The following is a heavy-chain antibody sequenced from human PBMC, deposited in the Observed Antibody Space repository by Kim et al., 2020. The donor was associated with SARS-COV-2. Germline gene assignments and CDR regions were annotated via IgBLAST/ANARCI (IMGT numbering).Heavy chain of an antibody. D-gene: IGHD6-13*01. CDR2: ICDTGST. J-gene: IGHJ4*02. CDR3: ARKPPHSKYFDY. V-gene: IGHV4-39*01. CDR1: GGSISSSSYC. Sequence: SETLSLTCTVSGGSISSSSYCWGWIRQSPEKGLDGIASICDTGSTYYNPSRKGRVTIAVYTSKNQFSLNLSSVTAADTAVYYCARKPPHSKYFDYWGQGTLVTVSS.